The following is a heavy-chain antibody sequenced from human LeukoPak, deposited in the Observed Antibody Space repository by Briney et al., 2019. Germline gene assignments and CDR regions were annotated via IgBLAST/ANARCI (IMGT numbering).Heavy chain of an antibody. CDR2: IKSKTDGGTT. V-gene: IGHV3-15*01. Sequence: RPGGSLRLSCAASGFTFSNAWMNWVRQAPGKGLEWVGRIKSKTDGGTTDYAAPVKGRFTISRDDSKNTLYMQMSSLKTEDTAVYYCTTFRGSRVQYFQHWGQGTLVTVSS. D-gene: IGHD3-16*01. CDR3: TTFRGSRVQYFQH. CDR1: GFTFSNAW. J-gene: IGHJ1*01.